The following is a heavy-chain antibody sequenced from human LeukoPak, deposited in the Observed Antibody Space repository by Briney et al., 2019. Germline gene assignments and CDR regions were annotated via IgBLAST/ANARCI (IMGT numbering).Heavy chain of an antibody. J-gene: IGHJ4*02. CDR1: GGSFSGYY. V-gene: IGHV4-34*01. Sequence: SETLSLSCGVSGGSFSGYYWSWIRQPPGKGLQWIGEINHSGTTNYNPSLKSRVTMSVDTSKNHFSLNLSSVTAADTAIYYCARGKYRSASPIDYWGQGTLLTVSS. D-gene: IGHD2/OR15-2a*01. CDR3: ARGKYRSASPIDY. CDR2: INHSGTT.